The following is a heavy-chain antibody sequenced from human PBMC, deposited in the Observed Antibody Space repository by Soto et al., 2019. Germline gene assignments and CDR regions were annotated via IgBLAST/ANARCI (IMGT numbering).Heavy chain of an antibody. Sequence: PGGSLRLSCAGSGFTFSSYSMNWCRQAPWKWLEWVSSISSSSSYIYYADSVKGRFTISRDNAKNSLYLQMNSLRAEDTAVYYCARGDYDYVWGSYRFDYWGQGALVTVSS. CDR1: GFTFSSYS. D-gene: IGHD3-16*02. J-gene: IGHJ4*02. CDR3: ARGDYDYVWGSYRFDY. V-gene: IGHV3-21*01. CDR2: ISSSSSYI.